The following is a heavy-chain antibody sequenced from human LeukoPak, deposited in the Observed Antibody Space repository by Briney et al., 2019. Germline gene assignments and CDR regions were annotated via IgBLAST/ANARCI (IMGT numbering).Heavy chain of an antibody. CDR2: IDPNTGDS. J-gene: IGHJ4*02. D-gene: IGHD3-22*01. V-gene: IGHV1-2*02. CDR3: YYRVSSGYLT. CDR1: EYTFTGYY. Sequence: ASVKVSCKASEYTFTGYYIHWVRQAPGQGLEWMGWIDPNTGDSNYVQKFQGRVSMTRDTSISTAYMELSSLRSDDTAVYYCYYRVSSGYLTWGQGTLVAVSS.